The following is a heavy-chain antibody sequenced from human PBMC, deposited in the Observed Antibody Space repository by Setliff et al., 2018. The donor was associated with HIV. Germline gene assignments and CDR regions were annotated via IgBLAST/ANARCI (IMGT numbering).Heavy chain of an antibody. D-gene: IGHD1-1*01. Sequence: SGPTLVNTTQTLTLTCTFSGLSLSTSGVGVGWIRQSPGKALEWIAFIYWNNNKHYSTSLKSRLTVTKDTSKNRVVFTMTNMDPVDTATYYCAYSGRQLRGPYFDFWGQGTPVTVSS. J-gene: IGHJ4*02. CDR2: IYWNNNK. CDR1: GLSLSTSGVG. V-gene: IGHV2-5*01. CDR3: AYSGRQLRGPYFDF.